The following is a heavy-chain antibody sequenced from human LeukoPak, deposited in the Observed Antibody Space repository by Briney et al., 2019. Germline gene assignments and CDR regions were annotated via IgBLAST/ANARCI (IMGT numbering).Heavy chain of an antibody. CDR1: GYTFTSYY. J-gene: IGHJ4*02. V-gene: IGHV1-46*01. CDR3: ARAEYYYDSSGGSTDDY. CDR2: INPSGGST. Sequence: ASVKVSCKASGYTFTSYYMHWVRQAPGQGLEWMGIINPSGGSTSYAQKFQGRVTMTRDTSTSTVYMELSSLRSEDTAVYYCARAEYYYDSSGGSTDDYWGQGTLVTVSS. D-gene: IGHD3-22*01.